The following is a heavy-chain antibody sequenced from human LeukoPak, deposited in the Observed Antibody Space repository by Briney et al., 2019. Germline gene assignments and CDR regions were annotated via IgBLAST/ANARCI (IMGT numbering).Heavy chain of an antibody. CDR2: IYSTGST. CDR3: ARHLGAQSLIAFDI. Sequence: PSETLSLTCTVSGGSINRYYWSWLRQPAGKGLEWIGRIYSTGSTNYNPSLKSRVTMSVDTSKNHFSLKLNSVTAAGTAVYYCARHLGAQSLIAFDIWGQGTMVTVSS. J-gene: IGHJ3*02. CDR1: GGSINRYY. D-gene: IGHD3-16*01. V-gene: IGHV4-4*07.